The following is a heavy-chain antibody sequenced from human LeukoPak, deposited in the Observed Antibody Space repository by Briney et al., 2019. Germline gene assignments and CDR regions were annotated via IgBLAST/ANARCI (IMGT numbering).Heavy chain of an antibody. Sequence: SVKVTCKASGFTFTSSAMQWVRQARGQRLEWIGWIVVGSGNTNYAQKFQERVAITRDMSTSTAYMELSSLRSEDTAVYYCAALWDTRGGYFDYWGQGTLVTVSS. CDR2: IVVGSGNT. J-gene: IGHJ4*02. D-gene: IGHD3-10*01. CDR3: AALWDTRGGYFDY. V-gene: IGHV1-58*02. CDR1: GFTFTSSA.